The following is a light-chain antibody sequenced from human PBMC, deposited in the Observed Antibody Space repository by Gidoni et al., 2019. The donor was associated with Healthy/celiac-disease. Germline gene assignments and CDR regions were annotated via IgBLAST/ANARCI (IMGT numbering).Light chain of an antibody. Sequence: QSVLTQPPSESGDPGQRVTISCTGSSSNIGAGFDVHWSQLLPGTAPKLLIYDNSNRPSGVPDRFSGSKSGTSASLAITGLQAEDEAEYYCQSYDSSLSGWVFGGGTKLTVL. CDR2: DNS. J-gene: IGLJ3*02. CDR3: QSYDSSLSGWV. V-gene: IGLV1-40*01. CDR1: SSNIGAGFD.